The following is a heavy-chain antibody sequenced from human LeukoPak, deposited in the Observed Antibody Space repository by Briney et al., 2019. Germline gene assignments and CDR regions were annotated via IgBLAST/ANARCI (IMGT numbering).Heavy chain of an antibody. D-gene: IGHD3-10*01. CDR1: GFTFSSYW. CDR2: IKQDGSEK. J-gene: IGHJ4*02. CDR3: AKETPPDYYGSGSYYNGFDY. V-gene: IGHV3-7*01. Sequence: GGSLRLSCAASGFTFSSYWVSWVRQAPGKGLEWVANIKQDGSEKYYVDSVKGRFTISRDNAKNSLYLQMNSLRAEDTAVYYCAKETPPDYYGSGSYYNGFDYWGQGTLVTVSS.